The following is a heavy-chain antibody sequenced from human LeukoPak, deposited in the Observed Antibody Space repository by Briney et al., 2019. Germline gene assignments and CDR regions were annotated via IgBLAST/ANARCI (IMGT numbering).Heavy chain of an antibody. D-gene: IGHD4-23*01. J-gene: IGHJ3*02. CDR2: ISGSGGST. V-gene: IGHV3-23*01. Sequence: GGSLRLSCAASEFSVGSNYMTWVRQAPGKGLEWVSAISGSGGSTYYADSVKGRFTISRDNSKNTLYLQMNSLRAEDTAVYYCAKSGRPVVTPDDAFDIWGQGTMVTVSS. CDR1: EFSVGSNY. CDR3: AKSGRPVVTPDDAFDI.